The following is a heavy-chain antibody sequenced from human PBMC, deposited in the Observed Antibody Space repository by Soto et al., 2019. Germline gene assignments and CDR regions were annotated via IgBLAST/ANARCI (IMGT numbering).Heavy chain of an antibody. CDR3: TRLGNYYDSSGYFV. CDR2: IRSKANSYAT. D-gene: IGHD3-22*01. V-gene: IGHV3-73*02. CDR1: GFTFSGSA. J-gene: IGHJ4*02. Sequence: EVQLVESGGGLVQPGGSLKLSCAASGFTFSGSAMHWVRQASGKGLEWVGGIRSKANSYATAYAASVKGRFTISRDDSKNTAYLQMNSLKTEDTAVYYCTRLGNYYDSSGYFVWGQGTLVTVSS.